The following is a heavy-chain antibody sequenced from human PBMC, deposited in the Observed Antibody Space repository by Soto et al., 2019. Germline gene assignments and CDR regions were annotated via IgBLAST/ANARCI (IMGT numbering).Heavy chain of an antibody. CDR2: INRSGST. Sequence: SSETLSLTCAVYGGSFSGYYXXWIRQPPGKGLEWIGEINRSGSTNYNPSLKSRVTISVDTSKNQFSLKLSSVTAADTAVYYCARVNGSGSYGMDVWGQGTTVTVSS. D-gene: IGHD3-10*01. J-gene: IGHJ6*02. CDR3: ARVNGSGSYGMDV. V-gene: IGHV4-34*01. CDR1: GGSFSGYY.